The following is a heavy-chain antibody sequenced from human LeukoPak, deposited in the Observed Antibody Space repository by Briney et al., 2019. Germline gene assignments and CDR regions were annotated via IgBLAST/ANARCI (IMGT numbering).Heavy chain of an antibody. V-gene: IGHV3-23*01. Sequence: GGSLRLPCAASGFTFSSYAMSWVRQAPGKGLEWVSAISGSGGSTYYADSVKGRFTISRDNSKNTLYLQMNSLRAEDTAVYYCAKGFLEWLYCFDYWGQGTLVTVSS. CDR1: GFTFSSYA. CDR3: AKGFLEWLYCFDY. J-gene: IGHJ4*02. CDR2: ISGSGGST. D-gene: IGHD3-3*01.